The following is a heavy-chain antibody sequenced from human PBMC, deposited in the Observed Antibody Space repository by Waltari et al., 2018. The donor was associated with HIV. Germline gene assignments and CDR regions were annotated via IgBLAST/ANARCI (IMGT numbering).Heavy chain of an antibody. V-gene: IGHV3-20*04. D-gene: IGHD3-22*01. J-gene: IGHJ4*01. CDR2: VTWNGGAG. CDR3: ARKYFDSSGRFDL. CDR1: GFSFDDYN. Sequence: EVQLVESGGRLVRPGGSLRLSCVASGFSFDDYNMYWVRQAPGKGLEWLCGVTWNGGAGGYPDSVKGRFIISRDNAKNSLYLQMSSLRVEDTAFYYCARKYFDSSGRFDLWGQGTLVTVSS.